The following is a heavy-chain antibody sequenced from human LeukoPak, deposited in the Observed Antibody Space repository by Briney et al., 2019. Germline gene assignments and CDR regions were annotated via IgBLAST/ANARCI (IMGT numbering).Heavy chain of an antibody. Sequence: GGSLRLSCAASGFTFSSYAMHWVRQAPGKGLEWVAVISYDGSNKYYADSVKGRFTISRDNSKNTLYLQMNSLRAEDTAVYYCARDKGIQLWLAYYFDYWGQGTLVTVSS. V-gene: IGHV3-30*04. D-gene: IGHD5-18*01. CDR2: ISYDGSNK. CDR1: GFTFSSYA. J-gene: IGHJ4*02. CDR3: ARDKGIQLWLAYYFDY.